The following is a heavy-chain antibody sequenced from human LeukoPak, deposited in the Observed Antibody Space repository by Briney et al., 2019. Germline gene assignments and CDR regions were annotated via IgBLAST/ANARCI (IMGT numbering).Heavy chain of an antibody. J-gene: IGHJ4*02. D-gene: IGHD2-21*01. CDR3: AKFLPTHIVVANYYFDY. V-gene: IGHV3-23*01. Sequence: AGSLRLSCAASGFTFSSYATSWVRQAPGKGLEWLSAISGSGGSTYYADSVKGRFTISRDNSKNTLYLQMNSLRAEDRAVYYCAKFLPTHIVVANYYFDYWGQGTLVTVSS. CDR2: ISGSGGST. CDR1: GFTFSSYA.